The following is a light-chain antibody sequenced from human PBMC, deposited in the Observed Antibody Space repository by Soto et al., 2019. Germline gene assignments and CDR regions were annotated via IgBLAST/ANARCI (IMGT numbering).Light chain of an antibody. CDR2: KSS. CDR1: QSISSW. Sequence: DIQMTQSPSTLSASVGDRVTITCRASQSISSWLAWYQQKPGKAPKLLIYKSSSLESGVPSRFSGSGSGTEFTLTISSLQPDDFATYYCQKYNSYPATFGQGTKVEIK. CDR3: QKYNSYPAT. J-gene: IGKJ1*01. V-gene: IGKV1-5*03.